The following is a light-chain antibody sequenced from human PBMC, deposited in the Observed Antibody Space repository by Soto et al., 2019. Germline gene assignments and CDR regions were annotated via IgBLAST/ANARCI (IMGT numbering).Light chain of an antibody. CDR1: SRDVGGYNY. J-gene: IGLJ2*01. V-gene: IGLV2-14*01. CDR3: SSYTTSSTMI. Sequence: QSALTQPASVSGSPGQSITISCTGTSRDVGGYNYVSWYQQHPGKAPKLMIYEVSDRPSGVSNRFSGPKSGNTASLTISGLQADDEAYYYCSSYTTSSTMIFGGGTKLTVL. CDR2: EVS.